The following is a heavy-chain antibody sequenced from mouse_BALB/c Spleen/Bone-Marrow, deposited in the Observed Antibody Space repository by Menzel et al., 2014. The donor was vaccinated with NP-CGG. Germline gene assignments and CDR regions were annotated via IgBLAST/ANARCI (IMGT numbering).Heavy chain of an antibody. Sequence: DVKLVESGGGLVQPGGSLKLSCAASGFTFSSYGMSWVRQTPDKRLELVATINTNGGNTYYPDSVKGRFTISRDNAKNPLYLQMSSLKSEDTATYYCARGLDYWGQGTTLTVSS. CDR3: ARGLDY. J-gene: IGHJ2*01. CDR2: INTNGGNT. CDR1: GFTFSSYG. V-gene: IGHV5-6-3*01.